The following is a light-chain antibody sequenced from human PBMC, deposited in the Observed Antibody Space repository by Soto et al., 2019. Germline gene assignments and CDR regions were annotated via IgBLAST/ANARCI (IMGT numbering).Light chain of an antibody. CDR2: WSS. CDR3: HQYYSTPWT. J-gene: IGKJ1*01. Sequence: DIVMTQSPDSLAVSLGERATINCKSSQSLLYSSNNKNYLAWYQQKPGQPPKLLIYWSSTRESGVPDRFSGSGSVTDFTLAISSLQAEDVAVYYCHQYYSTPWTFGQGTKVEIK. CDR1: QSLLYSSNNKNY. V-gene: IGKV4-1*01.